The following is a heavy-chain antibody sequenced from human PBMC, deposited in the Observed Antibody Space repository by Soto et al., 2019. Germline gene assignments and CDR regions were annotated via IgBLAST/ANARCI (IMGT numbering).Heavy chain of an antibody. CDR3: AGGGAGGLIATAVPPGY. CDR2: INHSGST. Sequence: QVQLQQWGAGLLKPSETLALTCAVYGGSFSGYYWNWIRQPPGKGLEWIGEINHSGSTNYNPSLKSRVTLSVDPSKNQFSREVSSGTAADTGVYYWAGGGAGGLIATAVPPGYWGQGTLVTVSS. CDR1: GGSFSGYY. J-gene: IGHJ4*02. D-gene: IGHD6-13*01. V-gene: IGHV4-34*01.